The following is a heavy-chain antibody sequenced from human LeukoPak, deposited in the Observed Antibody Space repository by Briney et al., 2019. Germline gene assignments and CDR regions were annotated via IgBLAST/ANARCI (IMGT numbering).Heavy chain of an antibody. CDR1: GGSISSSSYY. V-gene: IGHV4-39*07. CDR2: IYYSGNT. Sequence: PSETLSLTCTVSGGSISSSSYYWGWIRQPPGKGLEWIGSIYYSGNTYYNASLKSQVSISIDTSKNQFSLKLSSVTAADTAVYYCATTTIRLGYWGQGTLVTVSS. CDR3: ATTTIRLGY. J-gene: IGHJ4*02. D-gene: IGHD1-26*01.